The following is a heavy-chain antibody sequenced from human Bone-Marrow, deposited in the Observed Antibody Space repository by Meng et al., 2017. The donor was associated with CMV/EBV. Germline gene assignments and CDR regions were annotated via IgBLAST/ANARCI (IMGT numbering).Heavy chain of an antibody. Sequence: GESLKISCAASGFTFSDYYMSWIRQAPGKGLEWVSYISSSGSTIYYADSVKGRFTISRDNAKNSLYLQMNSLRAEDTAVYYCARGTRVTYYYYYGMDVWGQGTTVTVSS. J-gene: IGHJ6*02. D-gene: IGHD1-7*01. CDR3: ARGTRVTYYYYYGMDV. CDR1: GFTFSDYY. V-gene: IGHV3-11*01. CDR2: ISSSGSTI.